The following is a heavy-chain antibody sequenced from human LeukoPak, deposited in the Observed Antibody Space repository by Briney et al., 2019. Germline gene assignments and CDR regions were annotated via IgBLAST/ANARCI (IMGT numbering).Heavy chain of an antibody. Sequence: GGSLRLSCAASGFTFSSYSMNWVRQAPGKGLEWVSSISSSSSHIYYADSVKGRFTISRDNAKNSLYLQMNSLRAEDTAVYYCARDGYCTNGVCYGWFDPWGQGTLVTVSS. CDR2: ISSSSSHI. V-gene: IGHV3-21*01. CDR1: GFTFSSYS. D-gene: IGHD2-8*01. J-gene: IGHJ5*02. CDR3: ARDGYCTNGVCYGWFDP.